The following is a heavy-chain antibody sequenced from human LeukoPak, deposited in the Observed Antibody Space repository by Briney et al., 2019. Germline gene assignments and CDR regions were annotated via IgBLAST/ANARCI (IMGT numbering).Heavy chain of an antibody. D-gene: IGHD3-22*01. CDR2: ISPGGGTT. CDR1: GFAFGSEA. CDR3: AKESPYYSDRDYYFDY. V-gene: IGHV3-23*01. Sequence: GGSLRLSCAVSGFAFGSEAMSWVRQSPARGLEWVASISPGGGTTYYADSVKGRFSISRDDSRNTVYLQMNSLRAEDTAVYYCAKESPYYSDRDYYFDYWGQGTLVTVSS. J-gene: IGHJ4*02.